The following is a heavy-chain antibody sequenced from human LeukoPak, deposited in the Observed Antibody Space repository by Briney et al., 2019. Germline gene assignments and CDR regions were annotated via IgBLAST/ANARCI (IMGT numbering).Heavy chain of an antibody. CDR1: GFTFSSYS. CDR2: ISSSSSYI. J-gene: IGHJ5*02. D-gene: IGHD5-12*01. Sequence: GGSLRLSCAASGFTFSSYSMNWVRQAPGKGLEWVSSISSSSSYIYYADSVKGRFTISRDNAKNSLYLQMNSLRAEDTAVYYCARDPYSGYAGVSWGQGTLVTVSS. CDR3: ARDPYSGYAGVS. V-gene: IGHV3-21*01.